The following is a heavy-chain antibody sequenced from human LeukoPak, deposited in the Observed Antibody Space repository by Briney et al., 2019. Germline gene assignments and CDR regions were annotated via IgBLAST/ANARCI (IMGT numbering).Heavy chain of an antibody. CDR1: GGSFSGYY. Sequence: SETLSLTCAVYGGSFSGYYWSWIRQPPGKGLEWIGEINDSGITNYNPSLKSRVTISVDTSKNQFSLKLSSVTTADTAVYYCARGGGIGYCSGGSCYLQYWGQGTLVTVSS. V-gene: IGHV4-34*01. J-gene: IGHJ1*01. D-gene: IGHD2-15*01. CDR3: ARGGGIGYCSGGSCYLQY. CDR2: INDSGIT.